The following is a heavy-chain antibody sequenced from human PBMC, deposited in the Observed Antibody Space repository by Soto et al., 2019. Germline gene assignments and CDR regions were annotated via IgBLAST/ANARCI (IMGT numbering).Heavy chain of an antibody. CDR1: GGSINSGAYY. Sequence: SETLSLTCTVSGGSINSGAYYWSWIRQYPGRGLEWIGYISYSGTTYYNPSLQSRVSISVDTSKSQFSLKLRSVTAADTAVYYCARYYYDSSGYSWIDYWGQGTLVTVSS. V-gene: IGHV4-31*03. D-gene: IGHD3-22*01. CDR3: ARYYYDSSGYSWIDY. J-gene: IGHJ4*02. CDR2: ISYSGTT.